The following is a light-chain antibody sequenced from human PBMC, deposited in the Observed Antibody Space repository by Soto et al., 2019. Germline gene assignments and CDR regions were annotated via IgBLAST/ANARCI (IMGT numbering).Light chain of an antibody. CDR3: SSYTSSSTHYV. CDR2: EVS. V-gene: IGLV2-14*01. J-gene: IGLJ1*01. CDR1: SSDVGGYNY. Sequence: LTQPAPVSGSPGQSITISCTGTSSDVGGYNYVSWYQQHPGKAPKLMIYEVSNRPSGVSNRFSGSKSGNTASLTISGLQAEDEADYYCSSYTSSSTHYVFGTGTKVTVL.